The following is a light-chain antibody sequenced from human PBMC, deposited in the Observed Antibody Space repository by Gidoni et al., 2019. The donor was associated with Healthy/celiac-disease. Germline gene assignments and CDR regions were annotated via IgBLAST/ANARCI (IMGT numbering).Light chain of an antibody. V-gene: IGKV3-15*01. J-gene: IGKJ2*04. CDR3: QQYNNWPPMCS. CDR1: QSVSSN. Sequence: EIVMTQSPATLSVSPGERATLSCRASQSVSSNLAWYQQKPGQAPRLLIYGASTRTEFTLTISSLQSEDFAVYYCQQYNNWPPMCSFGQGTKLEIK. CDR2: GAS.